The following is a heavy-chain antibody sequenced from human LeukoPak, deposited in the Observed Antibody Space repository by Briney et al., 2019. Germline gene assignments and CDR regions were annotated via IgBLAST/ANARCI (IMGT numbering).Heavy chain of an antibody. CDR1: GYTLTELS. D-gene: IGHD1-1*01. V-gene: IGHV1-24*01. J-gene: IGHJ4*02. Sequence: ASVKVSCKVSGYTLTELSMHWVRQAPGKGLEWMGGFDPEDGETIYAQKFQGRVTMAEDTSTDTAYMELSSQRSEDTAVYYCATWTEGYASYWGQGTLVTVSS. CDR2: FDPEDGET. CDR3: ATWTEGYASY.